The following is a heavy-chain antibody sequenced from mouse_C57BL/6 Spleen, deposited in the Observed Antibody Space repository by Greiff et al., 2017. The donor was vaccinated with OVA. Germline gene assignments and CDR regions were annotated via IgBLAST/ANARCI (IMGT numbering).Heavy chain of an antibody. J-gene: IGHJ1*03. Sequence: EVQLQQSGAELVRPGASVKLSCTASGFNIKDDYMHWVKQRPEQGLEWIGWIDPENGDTEYASKFQGKATITADTSSNTAYLQLSSLTSEDTAVYYCTMGSSLWYFDVWGTGTAVTVSA. CDR2: IDPENGDT. CDR1: GFNIKDDY. D-gene: IGHD1-1*01. V-gene: IGHV14-4*01. CDR3: TMGSSLWYFDV.